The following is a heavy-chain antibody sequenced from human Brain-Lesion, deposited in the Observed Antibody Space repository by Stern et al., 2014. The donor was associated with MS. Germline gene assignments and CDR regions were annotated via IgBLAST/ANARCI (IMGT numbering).Heavy chain of an antibody. CDR2: ISNDGSDK. D-gene: IGHD1-7*01. Sequence: VQLVQSGGGVVQPGGSLRLSCVASGFTFSHYGIHWVRQVPVKGLEWVAVISNDGSDKYNGASGGGRFPIPRDDSKTPVVLQRNTRRLEAPAVYYCGRAITAVKKPETTFAPGGQGTLVTVSS. J-gene: IGHJ5*02. CDR3: GRAITAVKKPETTFAP. CDR1: GFTFSHYG. V-gene: IGHV3-30*03.